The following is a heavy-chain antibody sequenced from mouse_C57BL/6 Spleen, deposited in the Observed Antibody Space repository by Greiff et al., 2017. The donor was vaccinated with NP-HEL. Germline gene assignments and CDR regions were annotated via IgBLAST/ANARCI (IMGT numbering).Heavy chain of an antibody. V-gene: IGHV1-15*01. CDR1: GYTFTDYE. CDR2: IDPETGGT. D-gene: IGHD1-1*01. CDR3: TRRVDGSTLYYFDY. Sequence: QVQLQQSGAELVRPGASVTLSCKASGYTFTDYEMHWVKQTPVHGLEWIGAIDPETGGTAYNQKFKGKAILTADKSSSTAYMELRSLTSEDSAVYYCTRRVDGSTLYYFDYWGQGTTLTVSS. J-gene: IGHJ2*01.